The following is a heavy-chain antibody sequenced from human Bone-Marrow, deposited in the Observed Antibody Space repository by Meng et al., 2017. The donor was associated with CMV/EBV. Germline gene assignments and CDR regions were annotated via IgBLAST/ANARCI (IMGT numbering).Heavy chain of an antibody. Sequence: GGSLRLSCAASGFTFTNYAMHWVRQAPGKGLEWMAVISDDGIHKYYADSVKGRFNISRGHSKNTPFLQMNSLRPEDTAVYHCAGNRASTRWYSWFDPLGQGTPVTVSS. J-gene: IGHJ5*02. D-gene: IGHD6-13*01. V-gene: IGHV3-30*14. CDR3: AGNRASTRWYSWFDP. CDR1: GFTFTNYA. CDR2: ISDDGIHK.